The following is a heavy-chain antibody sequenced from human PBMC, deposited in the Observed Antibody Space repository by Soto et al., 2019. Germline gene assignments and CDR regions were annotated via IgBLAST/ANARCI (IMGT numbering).Heavy chain of an antibody. CDR1: GFPFSSYG. J-gene: IGHJ4*02. CDR2: IWYDGSNK. D-gene: IGHD6-19*01. Sequence: QVQLVESGGGVFQLGRPLRLSCAASGFPFSSYGMHWVRRAPGKGLEWVAVIWYDGSNKYYADSVKGRFTISRDNSKNTLYLQMNSLRAEDTAVYYCARTNSSGFYFDYWGQGTLVTVSS. CDR3: ARTNSSGFYFDY. V-gene: IGHV3-33*01.